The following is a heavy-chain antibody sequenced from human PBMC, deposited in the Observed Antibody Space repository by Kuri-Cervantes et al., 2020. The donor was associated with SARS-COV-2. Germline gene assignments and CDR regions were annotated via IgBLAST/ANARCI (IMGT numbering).Heavy chain of an antibody. CDR2: IYYSGST. CDR3: ARTASTVTTNPYRHYFDY. D-gene: IGHD4-11*01. CDR1: GGSISSYY. J-gene: IGHJ4*02. V-gene: IGHV4-59*12. Sequence: GSLRLSCTVSGGSISSYYWSWIRQPPGKGLEWIGYIYYSGSTNYNPSLKSRVTISVDTSKNQFSLKLSSVTAADTAVYYCARTASTVTTNPYRHYFDYWGRGTLVTVSS.